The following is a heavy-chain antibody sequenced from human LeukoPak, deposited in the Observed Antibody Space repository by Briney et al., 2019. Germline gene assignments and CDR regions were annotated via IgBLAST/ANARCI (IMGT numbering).Heavy chain of an antibody. CDR1: GYSISSGYY. D-gene: IGHD3-10*01. V-gene: IGHV4-38-2*02. CDR3: ARMNSPLLWFGESNDY. CDR2: IYHSGST. J-gene: IGHJ4*02. Sequence: PSETLSLTCTVSGYSISSGYYWGWIRQPPGKGLEWIGSIYHSGSTYYNPSLKSRVTISVDTSKNQFSLKLSSVTAADTAVYYYARMNSPLLWFGESNDYWGQGTLVTVSS.